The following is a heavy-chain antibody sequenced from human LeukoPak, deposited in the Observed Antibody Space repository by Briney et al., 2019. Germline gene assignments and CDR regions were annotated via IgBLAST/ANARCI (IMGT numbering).Heavy chain of an antibody. CDR1: GYTFTSYY. CDR2: INPSGGST. Sequence: ASVKVSCKASGYTFTSYYMHWVRQAPGQGLEWMGIINPSGGSTSYAQKFQGRVTMTRDTSISTAYMELSRLRSDDTAVYYCARRYSGSFPLDYWGQGTLVTVTS. J-gene: IGHJ4*02. V-gene: IGHV1-46*01. D-gene: IGHD1-26*01. CDR3: ARRYSGSFPLDY.